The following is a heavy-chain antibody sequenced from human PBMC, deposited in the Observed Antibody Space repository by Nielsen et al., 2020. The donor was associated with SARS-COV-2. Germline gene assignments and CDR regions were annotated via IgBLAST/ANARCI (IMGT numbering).Heavy chain of an antibody. CDR1: GGSFSGYY. J-gene: IGHJ4*02. V-gene: IGHV4-34*01. CDR3: ARVTIAPDDYFDY. Sequence: SATLSLTCAVYGGSFSGYYWSWIRQPPGKGLEWIGEINHSGSTNYNPSLKSRVTISVDKSKNQFSLKLSSVTAADTAVYYCARVTIAPDDYFDYWGQGTLVTVSS. CDR2: INHSGST. D-gene: IGHD5-24*01.